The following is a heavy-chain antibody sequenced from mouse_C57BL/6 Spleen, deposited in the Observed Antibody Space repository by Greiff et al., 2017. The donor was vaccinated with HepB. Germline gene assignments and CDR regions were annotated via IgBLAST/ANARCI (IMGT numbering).Heavy chain of an antibody. D-gene: IGHD1-2*01. CDR2: IDPSDSYT. V-gene: IGHV1-59*01. CDR1: GYTFTSYW. Sequence: VQLQQPGAELVRPGTSVKLSCKASGYTFTSYWMHWVKQRPGQGLEWIGVIDPSDSYTNYNQKFKGKATLTVDTSSSTAYMQLSSLTSEDSAVYYCARELRRRGYWYFDVWGTGTTVTVSS. J-gene: IGHJ1*03. CDR3: ARELRRRGYWYFDV.